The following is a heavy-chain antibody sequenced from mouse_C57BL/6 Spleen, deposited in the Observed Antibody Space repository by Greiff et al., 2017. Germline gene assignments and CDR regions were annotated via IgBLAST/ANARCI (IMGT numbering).Heavy chain of an antibody. V-gene: IGHV1-26*01. CDR2: INPNNGGT. Sequence: VQLKESGPELVKPGASVKISCKASGYTFTDYYMNWVKQSHGKSLEWIGDINPNNGGTSYNQKFKGKATLTVDKSSSTAYMELRSLTSEDSAVYYCARDITTVVATEGMDYWGQGTSVTVSS. D-gene: IGHD1-1*01. CDR3: ARDITTVVATEGMDY. CDR1: GYTFTDYY. J-gene: IGHJ4*01.